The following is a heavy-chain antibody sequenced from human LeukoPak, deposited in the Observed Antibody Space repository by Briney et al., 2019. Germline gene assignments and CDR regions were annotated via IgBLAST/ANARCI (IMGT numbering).Heavy chain of an antibody. CDR1: GYTFTAYY. CDR2: INPNSGVT. Sequence: GASVKVSCKASGYTFTAYYMHWVRQAPGQGLEWMGWINPNSGVTNYPQKFQGRVTMTRDTSISTAYMELSRLRSDDTAVYYCCVTTVTRSFDYWGQGTLVTVSS. V-gene: IGHV1-2*02. D-gene: IGHD4-17*01. CDR3: CVTTVTRSFDY. J-gene: IGHJ4*02.